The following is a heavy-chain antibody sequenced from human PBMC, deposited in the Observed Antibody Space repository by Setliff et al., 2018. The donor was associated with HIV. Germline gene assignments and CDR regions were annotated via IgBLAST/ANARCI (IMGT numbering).Heavy chain of an antibody. CDR2: IYVSGIT. V-gene: IGHV4-4*07. J-gene: IGHJ3*02. CDR3: ARESSEVPAFLFDI. D-gene: IGHD2-2*01. Sequence: SETLSLPCTVSGGSITNHYWSWIRQPAGKGLEWIGRIYVSGITSYNPALQRPVTMSVDTSKNQFSLRLNFVTAADTAVYFCARESSEVPAFLFDIWGQGNMVTVSS. CDR1: GGSITNHY.